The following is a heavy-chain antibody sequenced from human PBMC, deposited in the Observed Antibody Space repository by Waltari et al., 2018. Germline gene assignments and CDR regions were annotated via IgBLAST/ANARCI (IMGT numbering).Heavy chain of an antibody. J-gene: IGHJ4*02. V-gene: IGHV4-39*01. CDR2: IDYSGST. CDR1: GGSISSSSYY. Sequence: QLQLQESGPGLVKPSETLSLTCTVSGGSISSSSYYWGWIRQPPGKGLEWIGVIDYSGSTYYNPSLKSRVTISVDTSKNQFSLKLSSVTAADTAVYYCARRLLWFGELFAYFDYWGQGTLVTVSS. D-gene: IGHD3-10*01. CDR3: ARRLLWFGELFAYFDY.